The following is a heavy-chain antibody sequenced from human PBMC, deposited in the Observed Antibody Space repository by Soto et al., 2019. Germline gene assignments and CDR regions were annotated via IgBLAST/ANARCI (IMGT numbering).Heavy chain of an antibody. J-gene: IGHJ3*02. CDR1: GYTFTGYY. CDR2: INPNSGGT. Sequence: GASVKVSCKASGYTFTGYYMHWVRQAPGQGLEWMGWINPNSGGTNYAQKFQGRVTMTRDTSVSTAYMELSRLRSEDTAVYYCARRPSLEAFDIWGQGTMVTVSS. V-gene: IGHV1-2*02. CDR3: ARRPSLEAFDI.